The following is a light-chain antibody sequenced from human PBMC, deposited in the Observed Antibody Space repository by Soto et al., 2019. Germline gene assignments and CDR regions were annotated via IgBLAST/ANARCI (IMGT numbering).Light chain of an antibody. CDR2: EGR. CDR1: SGDIGTYNL. Sequence: QSVLTQPASVSGSPGQSITISCTGTSGDIGTYNLVSWYQQHPGKVPKLMIYEGRKRPSGVSNRFSGSKSGNTASLTISGLQAEDEADYYCCSYAGSTTFLVFGGGTQLTVL. V-gene: IGLV2-23*01. J-gene: IGLJ2*01. CDR3: CSYAGSTTFLV.